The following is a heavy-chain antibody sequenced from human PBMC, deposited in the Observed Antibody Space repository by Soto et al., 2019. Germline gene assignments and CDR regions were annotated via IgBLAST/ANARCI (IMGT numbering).Heavy chain of an antibody. J-gene: IGHJ4*02. CDR1: GGSISSYY. D-gene: IGHD1-26*01. CDR3: ERRYGGDFDY. Sequence: SETLSLTCAVFGGSISSYYWSWIRQPPEKGLEWIGYLYYSGSTNYNPSLKSRATISVDTSTNQFSLKLTSVTAADTAVYYCERRYGGDFDYWGQRTLVTVSS. CDR2: LYYSGST. V-gene: IGHV4-59*01.